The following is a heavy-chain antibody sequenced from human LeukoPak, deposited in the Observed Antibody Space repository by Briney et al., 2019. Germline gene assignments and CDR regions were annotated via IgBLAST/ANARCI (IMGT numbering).Heavy chain of an antibody. V-gene: IGHV3-23*01. J-gene: IGHJ4*02. D-gene: IGHD2-21*02. Sequence: PGGSLRLSCAASGFTVGSNYMSWVRQAPGKGLEWVASSSGSGDRRYYADSVKGRFTISRDNSNNTLFLQMDSLRAEDTAVYYCAKGQGCGDGCYMFEHWGQGMLVTVSS. CDR3: AKGQGCGDGCYMFEH. CDR2: SSGSGDRR. CDR1: GFTVGSNY.